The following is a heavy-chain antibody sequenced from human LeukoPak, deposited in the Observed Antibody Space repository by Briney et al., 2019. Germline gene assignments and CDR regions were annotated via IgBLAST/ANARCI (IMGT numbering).Heavy chain of an antibody. J-gene: IGHJ4*02. Sequence: GSLRLSCAASGFTFSSYGMHWVRQAPGKGLEWVAVISYDGSNKYYADSVKGRFTISRDNSKNTLYLQMNSLRAEDTAVYYCAKASFPGIAAAGLFDYWGQGTLVTVSS. V-gene: IGHV3-30*18. CDR2: ISYDGSNK. D-gene: IGHD6-13*01. CDR3: AKASFPGIAAAGLFDY. CDR1: GFTFSSYG.